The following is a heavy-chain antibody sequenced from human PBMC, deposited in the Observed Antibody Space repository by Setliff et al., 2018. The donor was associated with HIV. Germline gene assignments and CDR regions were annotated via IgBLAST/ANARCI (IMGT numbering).Heavy chain of an antibody. Sequence: GASVKVSCKASGGIFRREAISWVRQAPGQGLEWMGWINPNSGGTNYAQKFQGRVTMTRDTSISTAYMELSRLRSDDTAVYYCARGDGYYDFWSGYSPEGYYFDYWGQGTLVTSPQ. D-gene: IGHD3-3*01. J-gene: IGHJ4*02. CDR2: INPNSGGT. V-gene: IGHV1-2*02. CDR1: GGIFRREA. CDR3: ARGDGYYDFWSGYSPEGYYFDY.